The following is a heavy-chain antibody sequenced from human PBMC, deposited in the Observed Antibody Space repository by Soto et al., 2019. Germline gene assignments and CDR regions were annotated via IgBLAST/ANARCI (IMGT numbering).Heavy chain of an antibody. CDR3: ARGRGYSYGPYYFDY. Sequence: SETLSLTCTVSGGSISSEGYYWSWFRQLPGKGLEWIGDIYYSGTTYHNPSLRSRLTISGDASKNQFSLKLSSVTAADTALYYCARGRGYSYGPYYFDYWGRGTLVTVSS. V-gene: IGHV4-31*03. CDR2: IYYSGTT. CDR1: GGSISSEGYY. J-gene: IGHJ4*02. D-gene: IGHD5-18*01.